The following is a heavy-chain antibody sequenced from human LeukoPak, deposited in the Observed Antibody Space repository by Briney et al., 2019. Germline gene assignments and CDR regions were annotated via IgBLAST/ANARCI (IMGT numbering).Heavy chain of an antibody. Sequence: GASVKVSCKASGGTFISYAISWVRQAPGQGLEWMGGIIPILGTANYAQKFQGRVTITADESTSTAYMELSSLRSEDTAVYYCARALTAARPGSVDYYYGMNVWGQGTTVTVSS. V-gene: IGHV1-69*13. CDR3: ARALTAARPGSVDYYYGMNV. D-gene: IGHD6-6*01. CDR1: GGTFISYA. CDR2: IIPILGTA. J-gene: IGHJ6*02.